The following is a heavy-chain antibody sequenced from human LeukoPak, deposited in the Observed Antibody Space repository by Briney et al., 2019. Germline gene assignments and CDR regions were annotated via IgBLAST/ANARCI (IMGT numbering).Heavy chain of an antibody. D-gene: IGHD6-13*01. CDR2: ITGSGGGT. CDR1: GFTFSDYC. V-gene: IGHV3-23*01. J-gene: IGHJ5*02. Sequence: GGSLRLSCAASGFTFSDYCIMWVRQAPGKGLQWVPSITGSGGGTFYADSVKGRFIISRDNSKNTLYLQLNSLRVEDTAVYYCAKGRAAGAVDWFDPWGQGTLVTVSS. CDR3: AKGRAAGAVDWFDP.